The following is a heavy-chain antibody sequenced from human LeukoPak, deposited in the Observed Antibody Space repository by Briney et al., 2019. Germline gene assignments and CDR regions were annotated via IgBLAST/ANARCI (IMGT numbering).Heavy chain of an antibody. J-gene: IGHJ5*02. Sequence: KTSETLSLTCTVSGYSISSGYYWSWIRQPPGKGLEWIGEINHSGSTNYNPSLKSRVTISVDTSKNQFSLKLSSVTAADTAVYYCARRRSRTYYYGSGSPTNWFDPWGQGTLVTVSS. V-gene: IGHV4-38-2*02. CDR1: GYSISSGYY. CDR2: INHSGST. CDR3: ARRRSRTYYYGSGSPTNWFDP. D-gene: IGHD3-10*01.